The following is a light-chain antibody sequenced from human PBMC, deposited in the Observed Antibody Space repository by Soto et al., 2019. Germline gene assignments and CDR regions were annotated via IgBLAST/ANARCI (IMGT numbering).Light chain of an antibody. CDR2: DVS. V-gene: IGLV2-14*01. Sequence: QSALTQPASVSGSPGQSITISCTGTSSDVGGYNYVSWYQQHPGKAPKLMIYDVSNRPSGVSTRFSGSKSGNTASLTISGLQAEDDADYYCSSYTSSSTYVFGTGTQLTVL. J-gene: IGLJ1*01. CDR3: SSYTSSSTYV. CDR1: SSDVGGYNY.